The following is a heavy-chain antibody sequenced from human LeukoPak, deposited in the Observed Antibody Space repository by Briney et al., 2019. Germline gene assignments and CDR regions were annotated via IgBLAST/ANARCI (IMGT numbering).Heavy chain of an antibody. D-gene: IGHD3-9*01. CDR3: ATVRRYYDILTGYYVNYFDY. Sequence: ASVKVSCKASGYTFTGYYMHWVRQAPGQGLEWMGWINPNSGGTNYAQKFQGRVTMTRDTSISTAYMELSSLRSEDTAVYYCATVRRYYDILTGYYVNYFDYWGQGTLVTVSS. J-gene: IGHJ4*02. CDR1: GYTFTGYY. V-gene: IGHV1-2*02. CDR2: INPNSGGT.